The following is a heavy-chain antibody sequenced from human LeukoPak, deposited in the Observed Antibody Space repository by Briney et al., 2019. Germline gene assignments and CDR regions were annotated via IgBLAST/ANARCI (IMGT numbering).Heavy chain of an antibody. CDR2: ISGSGGGT. Sequence: GGSLRLSCAGSGFTFSRYALSWVRQAPGKGLEWVSAISGSGGGTDDADSVRGRFTISRDNANNSLFLQMNSLRAEDTAFYYCATVQFLEWLPDWGQGTLVTVSP. V-gene: IGHV3-23*01. CDR3: ATVQFLEWLPD. J-gene: IGHJ4*02. CDR1: GFTFSRYA. D-gene: IGHD3-3*01.